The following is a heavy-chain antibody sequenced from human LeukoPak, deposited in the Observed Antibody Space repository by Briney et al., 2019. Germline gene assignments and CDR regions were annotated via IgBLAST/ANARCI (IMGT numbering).Heavy chain of an antibody. D-gene: IGHD3-10*01. CDR1: GGSISSGGYY. CDR2: IYYSGST. J-gene: IGHJ6*02. Sequence: TLSLTCTVSGGSISSGGYYWSWIRQHPGTGLEWIGYIYYSGSTYYNPSLKSRVTISVDTSKNQFSLKLSSVTAADTAVYYCASGTSWFGELLLNYYYYYGMDVWGQGTTVTVSS. V-gene: IGHV4-31*03. CDR3: ASGTSWFGELLLNYYYYYGMDV.